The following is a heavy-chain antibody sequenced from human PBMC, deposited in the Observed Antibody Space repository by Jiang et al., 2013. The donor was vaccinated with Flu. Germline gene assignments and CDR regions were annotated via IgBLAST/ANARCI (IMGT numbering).Heavy chain of an antibody. CDR1: GFSLSTSGMC. CDR2: IDWDDDK. J-gene: IGHJ6*02. CDR3: ARSPTTYYYYGMDV. V-gene: IGHV2-70*11. D-gene: IGHD1-1*01. Sequence: KPTQTLTLTCTFSGFSLSTSGMCVSWIRQPPGKALEWLARIDWDDDKYYSTSLKTRLTISKDTSKNQVVLTMTNMDPVDTATYYCARSPTTYYYYGMDVWGQGTTVTVSS.